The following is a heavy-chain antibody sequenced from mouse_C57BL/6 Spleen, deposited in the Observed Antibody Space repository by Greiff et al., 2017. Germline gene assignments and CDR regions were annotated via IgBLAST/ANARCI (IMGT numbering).Heavy chain of an antibody. CDR2: IYPRSGNT. V-gene: IGHV1-81*01. Sequence: VQLQQSGAELARPGASGKLSCKASGYTFTSYGISWVKQRTGQGLEWIGEIYPRSGNTYYNEKLKGKATLTADKSYSTAYMELRSLTSEDSAVYFCARCLEGYYAMDYWGQGTSLTVSS. J-gene: IGHJ4*01. CDR1: GYTFTSYG. CDR3: ARCLEGYYAMDY.